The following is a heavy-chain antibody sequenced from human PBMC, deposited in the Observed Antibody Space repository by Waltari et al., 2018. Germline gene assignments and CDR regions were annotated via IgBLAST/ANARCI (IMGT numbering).Heavy chain of an antibody. CDR3: ARLHTAAGSFDY. Sequence: QVQLVQSGAEVKKPGASVKVSCKASGYTFTSYAMHWVRQAPGKRLEWKGWINAGNGNTKYAQEFQGRVTITRDTSASTAYMELSSLRSEDMAVYYCARLHTAAGSFDYWGQGTLVTVSS. CDR2: INAGNGNT. V-gene: IGHV1-3*03. J-gene: IGHJ4*02. CDR1: GYTFTSYA. D-gene: IGHD6-13*01.